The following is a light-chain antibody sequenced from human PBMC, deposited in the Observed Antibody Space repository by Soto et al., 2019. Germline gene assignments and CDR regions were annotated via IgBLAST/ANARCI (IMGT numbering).Light chain of an antibody. J-gene: IGKJ5*01. CDR2: DAS. Sequence: EIVLTQSPATLSLSPGERATLSCRVSQTVSNYLLWYQQKPGQAPRLLIYDASNRATGIPARFSGSGSETDFTLTISSLEPEDVAVYYCQHRMNWPLTFGQGTRLEIK. V-gene: IGKV3-11*01. CDR1: QTVSNY. CDR3: QHRMNWPLT.